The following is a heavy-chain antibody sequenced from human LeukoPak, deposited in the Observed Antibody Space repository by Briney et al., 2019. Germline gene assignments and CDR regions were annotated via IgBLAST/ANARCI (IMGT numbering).Heavy chain of an antibody. V-gene: IGHV4-31*03. CDR3: ARLSAAGTGAFDI. CDR1: GGSISSGGYY. D-gene: IGHD6-13*01. J-gene: IGHJ3*02. Sequence: PSETLSLTSTVSGGSISSGGYYWSWIRQHPGKGLEWIGYIYYSGSTYYNPSLKSRVTISVDTSKNQFSLKLSSVTAADTAVYYCARLSAAGTGAFDIWGQGTMVTVSS. CDR2: IYYSGST.